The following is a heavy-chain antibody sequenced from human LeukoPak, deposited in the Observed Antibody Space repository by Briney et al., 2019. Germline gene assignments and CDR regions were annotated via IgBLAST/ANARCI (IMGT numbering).Heavy chain of an antibody. Sequence: ASVKVSCKASGYTFTDYYMHWVRQAPGQGLEWMAWISPSTGGTNYAQKFQGRVTMTRDTSISTIYMELTFLRSDDTAVYYCVRGRRSGCSGTCSYSIDGYWGQGTLVTVSS. CDR1: GYTFTDYY. CDR2: ISPSTGGT. CDR3: VRGRRSGCSGTCSYSIDGY. D-gene: IGHD2-2*01. V-gene: IGHV1-2*02. J-gene: IGHJ4*02.